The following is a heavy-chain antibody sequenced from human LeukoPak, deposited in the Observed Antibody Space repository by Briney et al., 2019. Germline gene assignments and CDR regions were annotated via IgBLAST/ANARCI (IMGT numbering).Heavy chain of an antibody. CDR2: ISGSGGST. V-gene: IGHV3-23*01. CDR3: ARYCGGGSCFDY. D-gene: IGHD2-15*01. Sequence: SGGSLRLSCAASGFTFSSYAMSWVRQAPGKGLEWVSAISGSGGSTYYADSVKGRFTISRDNSKNTLYLQMNSLRAEDTGPYYCARYCGGGSCFDYWGRGTLVTVSS. J-gene: IGHJ4*02. CDR1: GFTFSSYA.